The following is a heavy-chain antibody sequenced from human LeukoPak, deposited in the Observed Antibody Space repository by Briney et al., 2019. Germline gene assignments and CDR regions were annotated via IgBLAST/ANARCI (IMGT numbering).Heavy chain of an antibody. CDR1: GFTFSSYA. V-gene: IGHV3-30-3*01. Sequence: GGSLRLSCAASGFTFSSYAMHWVRQAPGKGLEWVAVISYDGSNKYYADSVKGRFTISRDNSKNSLYLQMNSLRAEDTAVYYCARGGSSLNWFDPWGQGTLVTVSS. CDR2: ISYDGSNK. CDR3: ARGGSSLNWFDP. D-gene: IGHD6-6*01. J-gene: IGHJ5*02.